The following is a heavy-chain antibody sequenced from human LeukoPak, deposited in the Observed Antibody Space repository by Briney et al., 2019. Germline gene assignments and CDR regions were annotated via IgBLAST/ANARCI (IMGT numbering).Heavy chain of an antibody. CDR2: FDPEDGET. CDR3: ARSGSSGWLYDY. CDR1: GYTLTELS. J-gene: IGHJ4*02. Sequence: ASVKVSCKVSGYTLTELSMHWVRQAPGKGLEWMGGFDPEDGETIYAQKFQGRVTMTEDTSTDTAYMELSSLRSEDTAVYYCARSGSSGWLYDYWGQGTLVTVSS. D-gene: IGHD6-19*01. V-gene: IGHV1-24*01.